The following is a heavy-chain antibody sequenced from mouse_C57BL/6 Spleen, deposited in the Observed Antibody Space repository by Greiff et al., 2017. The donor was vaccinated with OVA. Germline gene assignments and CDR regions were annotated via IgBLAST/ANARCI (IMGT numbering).Heavy chain of an antibody. CDR2: IRSKSNNYAT. J-gene: IGHJ3*01. CDR3: VRHVPFAY. V-gene: IGHV10-1*01. CDR1: GFSFNTYA. Sequence: EVNVVESGGGLVQPKGSLKLSCAASGFSFNTYAMNWVRQAPGKGLEWVARIRSKSNNYATYYADSVKDRFTISRDDSESMLYLQMNNLKTEDTAMYYCVRHVPFAYWGQGTLVTVSA.